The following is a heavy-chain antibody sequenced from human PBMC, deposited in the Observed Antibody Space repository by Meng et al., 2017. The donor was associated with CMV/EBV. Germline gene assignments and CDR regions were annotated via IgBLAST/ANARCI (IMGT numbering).Heavy chain of an antibody. CDR1: GGSISSYY. J-gene: IGHJ4*02. CDR2: IYTSGST. CDR3: ARHGDTAMVVGIDY. V-gene: IGHV4-4*07. D-gene: IGHD5-18*01. Sequence: QVQLQESGPGLVKPSQTLSLTCTVSGGSISSYYWSWIRQPAGKGLEWIGRIYTSGSTNYNPSLKSRVTMSVDTSKNQFSLKLSSVTAADTAVYYCARHGDTAMVVGIDYWGQGTLVTVSS.